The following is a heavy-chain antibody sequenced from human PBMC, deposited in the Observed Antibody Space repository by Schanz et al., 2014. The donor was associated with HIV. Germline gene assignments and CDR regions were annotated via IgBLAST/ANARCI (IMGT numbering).Heavy chain of an antibody. Sequence: QVQLVQSGAEVKEPGASVKVSCKPYGHIFTGYLIHWVRQAPGQGLEWMGWINPNSGATDSAQKFQGRVTMTRDTSISTAFMELSSLRSDDTAVYYCARSRYKLHWLDAWGQGTLVTVSS. CDR2: INPNSGAT. D-gene: IGHD2-2*02. V-gene: IGHV1-2*02. J-gene: IGHJ5*02. CDR3: ARSRYKLHWLDA. CDR1: GHIFTGYL.